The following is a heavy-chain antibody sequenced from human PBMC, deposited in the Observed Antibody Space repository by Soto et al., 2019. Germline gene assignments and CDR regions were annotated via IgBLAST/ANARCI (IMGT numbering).Heavy chain of an antibody. V-gene: IGHV1-69*01. CDR1: GGTFSSYA. CDR2: IIPIFGTA. D-gene: IGHD3-10*01. Sequence: QVQLVQSGAEVKKPWSSVKVSCKAYGGTFSSYAISWVRQAPGQGLEWMGGIIPIFGTANYEKKFQGRVTITADEATSTAYMELSSLRSEDTAVYYCARVGSRRPTWGQGTLVTVSS. J-gene: IGHJ5*02. CDR3: ARVGSRRPT.